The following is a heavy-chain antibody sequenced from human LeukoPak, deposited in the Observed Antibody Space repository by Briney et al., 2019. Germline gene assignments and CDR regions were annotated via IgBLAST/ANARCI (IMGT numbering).Heavy chain of an antibody. CDR1: GGSISSYY. J-gene: IGHJ5*02. CDR2: IYYSGST. CDR3: ARLDNWFDP. Sequence: PSETLSLTCTVSGGSISSYYWSWIRQPPGKGLEWIGYIYYSGSTNYNPSLKSRVTISVDTSKNQFSLKLSSVTAADTAVYYCARLDNWFDPWGQGTLVTVSS. V-gene: IGHV4-59*01.